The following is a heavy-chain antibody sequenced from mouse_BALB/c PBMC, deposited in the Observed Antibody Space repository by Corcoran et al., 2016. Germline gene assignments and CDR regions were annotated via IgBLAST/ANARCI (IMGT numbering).Heavy chain of an antibody. CDR3: ARARRPYAMDY. Sequence: QIQLVQSGPELKKPGETVKISCKASGYTFPDYSMHWVKQAPGKGLKWMGWINTETGEPTYADDFKGRFAFSLETSASTAYLQINNLKNEDTATYFCARARRPYAMDYWGQGTSVTVSS. V-gene: IGHV9-2-1*01. J-gene: IGHJ4*01. CDR2: INTETGEP. CDR1: GYTFPDYS. D-gene: IGHD2-12*01.